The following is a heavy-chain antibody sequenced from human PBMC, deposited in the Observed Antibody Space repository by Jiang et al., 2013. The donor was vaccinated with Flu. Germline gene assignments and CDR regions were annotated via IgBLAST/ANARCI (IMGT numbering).Heavy chain of an antibody. CDR1: GDSVSSHSAA. CDR3: TREDYFGSGTSYYYYGMDV. Sequence: QTLSLTCAISGDSVSSHSAAWNWIRQSSSRGLEWLGRTYYRSKWYTDYAVFVKSRININPDTSKNQFSLQLHSVTPEDTAVYYCTREDYFGSGTSYYYYGMDVWAKGPRSPSP. J-gene: IGHJ6*02. D-gene: IGHD3-10*01. CDR2: TYYRSKWYT. V-gene: IGHV6-1*01.